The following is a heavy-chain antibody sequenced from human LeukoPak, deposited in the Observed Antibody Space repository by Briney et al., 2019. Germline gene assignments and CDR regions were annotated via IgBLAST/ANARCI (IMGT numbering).Heavy chain of an antibody. V-gene: IGHV1-18*01. CDR1: GYSFTTYG. J-gene: IGHJ4*02. D-gene: IGHD3-10*01. Sequence: ASVKVSCRASGYSFTTYGISWVRQAPGQGLEWMGWISAYNGDTNYAQKLQGRVTMTTATSTSTVYMELRSLRSDDTAVYYCARVGSGSYYNYFDYWGQGTVVTVSS. CDR3: ARVGSGSYYNYFDY. CDR2: ISAYNGDT.